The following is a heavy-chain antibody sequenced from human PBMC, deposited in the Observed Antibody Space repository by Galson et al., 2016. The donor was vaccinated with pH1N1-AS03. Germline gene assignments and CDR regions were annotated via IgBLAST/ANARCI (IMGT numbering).Heavy chain of an antibody. CDR2: IYFSGS. Sequence: LSLTCTISGGSIENYYWTWIRQSPEKGLEWIGYIYFSGSEYNPSLKSRLTMSVDTSKNQFSLRLTSLTAADTAVYYCARMHDLLTGFDFWGRGMLVTVSS. CDR3: ARMHDLLTGFDF. CDR1: GGSIENYY. D-gene: IGHD3-9*01. V-gene: IGHV4-59*08. J-gene: IGHJ4*02.